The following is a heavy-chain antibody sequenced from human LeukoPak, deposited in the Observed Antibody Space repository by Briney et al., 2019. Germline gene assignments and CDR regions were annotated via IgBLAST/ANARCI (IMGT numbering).Heavy chain of an antibody. D-gene: IGHD3-3*01. CDR2: ISYDGSNK. CDR3: ARGIGSQLRSGWFDP. V-gene: IGHV3-30*03. CDR1: GFTFSSYG. Sequence: PGRSLRLSCAASGFTFSSYGMHWVRQAPGKGLEWVAVISYDGSNKYYADSVKGRFTISRDNSKNTLYLQMNSLRAEDTAVYYCARGIGSQLRSGWFDPWGQGTLVTVSS. J-gene: IGHJ5*02.